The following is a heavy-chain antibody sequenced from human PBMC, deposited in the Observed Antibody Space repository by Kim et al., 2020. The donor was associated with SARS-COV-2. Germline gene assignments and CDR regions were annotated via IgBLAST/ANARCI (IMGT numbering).Heavy chain of an antibody. CDR2: ISCDGSTT. D-gene: IGHD5-12*01. V-gene: IGHV3-NL1*01. J-gene: IGHJ4*03. CDR1: GFNFSDYN. CDR3: TKDPVISGSLVGYFDY. Sequence: GGSLRLSCAASGFNFSDYNMHWVRQAPGKGLEWVSVISCDGSTTYYADSVKGRFTISRDNTKNSLYLQLNSLRTDDTAVYYCTKDPVISGSLVGYFDYWG.